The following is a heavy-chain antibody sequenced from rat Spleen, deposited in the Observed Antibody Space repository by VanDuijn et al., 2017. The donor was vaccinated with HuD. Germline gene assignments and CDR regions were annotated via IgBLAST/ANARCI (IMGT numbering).Heavy chain of an antibody. CDR3: TRDPITTRDYFDY. J-gene: IGHJ2*01. D-gene: IGHD1-1*01. V-gene: IGHV2S12*01. Sequence: QVQLKESGPGLVQPSQTLSLTCTVSGLSLTSNSVSWIRQPPGKGLEWIAAISSGGNTYYNSVLKSRLSISRDTSKSQVFLKMNSLQTEDTAIYFCTRDPITTRDYFDYWGQGVMVTVSS. CDR2: ISSGGNT. CDR1: GLSLTSNS.